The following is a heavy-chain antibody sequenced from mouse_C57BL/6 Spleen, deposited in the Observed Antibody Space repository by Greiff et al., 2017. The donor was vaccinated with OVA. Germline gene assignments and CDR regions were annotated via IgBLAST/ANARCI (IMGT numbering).Heavy chain of an antibody. CDR3: ARNWGHASSGYFDY. V-gene: IGHV2-2*01. CDR2: IWSGGST. CDR1: GFSLTSYG. J-gene: IGHJ2*01. D-gene: IGHD1-1*01. Sequence: VQVVESGPGLVQPSQSLSITCTVSGFSLTSYGVHWVRQSPGKGLEWLGVIWSGGSTDYNAAFISRLSISKDNSKSQVFFKMNSLQADDTAIYYCARNWGHASSGYFDYWGQGTTLTVSS.